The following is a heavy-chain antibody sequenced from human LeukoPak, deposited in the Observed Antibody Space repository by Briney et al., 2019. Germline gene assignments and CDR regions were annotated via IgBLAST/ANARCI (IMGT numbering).Heavy chain of an antibody. V-gene: IGHV1-69*13. CDR1: GGTFSSYA. CDR2: IIPIFGTA. Sequence: GASVKVSCKASGGTFSSYAISWVRQAPGQGLEWMGGIIPIFGTANYAQNFQGRVTITADESTSTAYMELSSLRSEDTAVYYCARDGCTCSSTSCYCDDAFDIWGQGTMVTVSS. CDR3: ARDGCTCSSTSCYCDDAFDI. D-gene: IGHD2-2*01. J-gene: IGHJ3*02.